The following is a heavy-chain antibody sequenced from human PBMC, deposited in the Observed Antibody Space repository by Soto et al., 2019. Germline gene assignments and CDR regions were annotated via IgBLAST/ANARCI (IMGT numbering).Heavy chain of an antibody. CDR1: GFTFSSYA. CDR3: AKERLTTMVRGNWFDP. D-gene: IGHD3-10*01. J-gene: IGHJ5*02. Sequence: GSLRLSCAASGFTFSSYAMSWVRQAPGKGLEWVSAISGIGGSTYYADSVKGRFTISRDNSKNTLYLQMNSLRAEDTAVYYCAKERLTTMVRGNWFDPWGQGTLVTVSS. CDR2: ISGIGGST. V-gene: IGHV3-23*01.